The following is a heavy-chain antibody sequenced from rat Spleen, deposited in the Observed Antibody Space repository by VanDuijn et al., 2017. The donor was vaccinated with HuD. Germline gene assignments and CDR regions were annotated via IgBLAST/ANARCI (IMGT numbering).Heavy chain of an antibody. D-gene: IGHD1-6*01. V-gene: IGHV5-7*01. J-gene: IGHJ2*01. CDR1: GFTFSDHG. Sequence: EVQLVESGGGLVQPGRSMKISCAASGFTFSDHGMAWVRQAPTTGLEWVASISYDGGSTFYRDSVKGRFTISRDNAKSTLYLQMNNLRSEDTATYYCARGGFFRYWGQGVMVTVSS. CDR2: ISYDGGST. CDR3: ARGGFFRY.